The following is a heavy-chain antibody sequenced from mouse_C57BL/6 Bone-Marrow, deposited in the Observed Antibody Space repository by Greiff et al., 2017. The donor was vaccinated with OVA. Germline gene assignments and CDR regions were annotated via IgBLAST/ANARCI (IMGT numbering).Heavy chain of an antibody. V-gene: IGHV1-55*01. D-gene: IGHD2-5*01. CDR2: IYPGSGST. CDR1: GYTFTSYW. Sequence: QLQQPGAELVKPGASVKMSCKASGYTFTSYWITWVKQRPGQGLEWIGDIYPGSGSTNYNEKFKSKATLTVDTSSSTAYMQLSSLTSEDSAVYYCARKVTYYSNYEGYWGQGTTLTVSS. CDR3: ARKVTYYSNYEGY. J-gene: IGHJ2*01.